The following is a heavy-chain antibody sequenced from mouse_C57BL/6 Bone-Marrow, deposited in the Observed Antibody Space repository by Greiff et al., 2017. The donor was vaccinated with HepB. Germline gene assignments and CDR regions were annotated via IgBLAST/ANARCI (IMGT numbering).Heavy chain of an antibody. CDR1: GFSLTSYG. D-gene: IGHD1-1*01. V-gene: IGHV2-5*01. CDR3: AKKGYYGSERFAY. J-gene: IGHJ3*01. Sequence: VQLQQSGPGLVQPSQSLSITCTVSGFSLTSYGVHWVRQSPGKGLEWLGVIWRGGSTDYNAAFMSRLSITKDNSKSQVFFKMNSLQADDNAIYYCAKKGYYGSERFAYWGQGTLVTVSA. CDR2: IWRGGST.